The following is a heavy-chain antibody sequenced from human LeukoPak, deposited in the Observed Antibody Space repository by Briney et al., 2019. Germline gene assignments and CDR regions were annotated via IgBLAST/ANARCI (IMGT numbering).Heavy chain of an antibody. CDR3: ARKGTPSGSYRGEFDY. Sequence: GASVKVSCKASGYTFTSYYMHWVRQAPGQGLEWMGIINPSGGSTAYAQKFQGRVTMTRDTSTSTVYMELSSLRSEDTGVYYCARKGTPSGSYRGEFDYWGQGTRVTVSS. CDR1: GYTFTSYY. V-gene: IGHV1-46*01. D-gene: IGHD1-26*01. CDR2: INPSGGST. J-gene: IGHJ4*02.